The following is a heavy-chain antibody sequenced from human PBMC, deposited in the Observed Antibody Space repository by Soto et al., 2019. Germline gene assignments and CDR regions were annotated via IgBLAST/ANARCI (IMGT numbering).Heavy chain of an antibody. D-gene: IGHD3-16*02. CDR1: GGTFSSYA. Sequence: SVQGSWQASGGTFSSYAISWVRQAPGQGLEWMGGIIPIFGTANYAQKFQDRVTITADKSTSTAYMELRSLRSDDTAVYYCARGRSLLMGYRGALDAFDIWGQGTMVTVSS. CDR3: ARGRSLLMGYRGALDAFDI. J-gene: IGHJ3*02. CDR2: IIPIFGTA. V-gene: IGHV1-69*06.